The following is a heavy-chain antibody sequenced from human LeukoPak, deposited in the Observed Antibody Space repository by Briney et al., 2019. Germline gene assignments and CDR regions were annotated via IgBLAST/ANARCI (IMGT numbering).Heavy chain of an antibody. CDR1: GGTCISYA. D-gene: IGHD1-7*01. J-gene: IGHJ6*02. Sequence: ASVKVSCKAPGGTCISYAISWVRQAPGQGLEWMGGIVPIFGTANYAQKFQGRVTITADESTSTAYMELSSLRSEDTAVYYCARPYNWNYDYYYYGMDVWGQGTTVTVSS. V-gene: IGHV1-69*13. CDR3: ARPYNWNYDYYYYGMDV. CDR2: IVPIFGTA.